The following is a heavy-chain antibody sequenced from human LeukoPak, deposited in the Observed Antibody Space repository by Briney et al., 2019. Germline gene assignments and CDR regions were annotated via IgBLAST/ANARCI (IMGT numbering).Heavy chain of an antibody. V-gene: IGHV3-21*01. D-gene: IGHD4-17*01. CDR2: ISSSSSYV. J-gene: IGHJ3*02. CDR1: GFTFSSYS. CDR3: ARENDYDAFGI. Sequence: GGSLRLSCAASGFTFSSYSMTWVRQAPGKGLEWVSSISSSSSYVYYADSVKGRFTISRDNAKNSLYLQMNSLRAEDTAVYYCARENDYDAFGIWGQGTMVTVSS.